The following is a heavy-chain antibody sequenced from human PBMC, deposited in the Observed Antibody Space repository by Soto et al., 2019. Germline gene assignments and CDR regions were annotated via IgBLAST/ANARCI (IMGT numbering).Heavy chain of an antibody. Sequence: GGSLRLSCVASGFTFSNNDMTWVRQAPGKGLEWVSTIDGTSTFSNYADSVEGRFTISRDNSRNTVYLQMNSLRADDTAVYYCAKSSGWFTAWGQGTLVTVSS. CDR3: AKSSGWFTA. CDR1: GFTFSNND. J-gene: IGHJ5*02. CDR2: IDGTSTFS. D-gene: IGHD3-10*01. V-gene: IGHV3-23*05.